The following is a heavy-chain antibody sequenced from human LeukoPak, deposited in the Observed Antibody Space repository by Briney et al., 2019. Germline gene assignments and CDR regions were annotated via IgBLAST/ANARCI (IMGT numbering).Heavy chain of an antibody. Sequence: ASVKVSCKASGYTFTGYYMHWVRQAPGQGLEWMGWINPNSGGTNYAQKFQGRVTMTSDTSISTAYMELSRLRSDDTAVYYCARDLSGYYYYYMDVWGKGATVTVSS. J-gene: IGHJ6*03. CDR3: ARDLSGYYYYYMDV. D-gene: IGHD3-9*01. V-gene: IGHV1-2*02. CDR2: INPNSGGT. CDR1: GYTFTGYY.